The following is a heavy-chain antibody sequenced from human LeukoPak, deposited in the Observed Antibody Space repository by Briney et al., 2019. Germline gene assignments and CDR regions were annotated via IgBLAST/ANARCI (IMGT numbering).Heavy chain of an antibody. Sequence: SETLSLTCAVYGGSFSGYYWSWIRQPPGKGPEWIGEINHSGSNNYNPSLKSRVTISVDTSKNQFSLKLSSVTAADTAVYYCARGVNYDFWSGYSTWAKYLYYFDYWGEGTLVTVSS. CDR2: INHSGSN. V-gene: IGHV4-34*01. J-gene: IGHJ4*02. CDR1: GGSFSGYY. D-gene: IGHD3-3*01. CDR3: ARGVNYDFWSGYSTWAKYLYYFDY.